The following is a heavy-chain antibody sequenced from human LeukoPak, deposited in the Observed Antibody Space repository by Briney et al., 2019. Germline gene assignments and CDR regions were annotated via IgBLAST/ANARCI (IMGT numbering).Heavy chain of an antibody. CDR3: ARGRGGGGSSNNWFDP. V-gene: IGHV4-59*12. CDR2: IYYSGTT. J-gene: IGHJ5*02. D-gene: IGHD2-15*01. Sequence: SETLSLTCTVSGGSISSYYWSWIRQPPGKGLEWIGYIYYSGTTNYNPSLKSRVTISVDTSKNQFSLNLISVTAADTAVYFCARGRGGGGSSNNWFDPWSQGTLVTVSS. CDR1: GGSISSYY.